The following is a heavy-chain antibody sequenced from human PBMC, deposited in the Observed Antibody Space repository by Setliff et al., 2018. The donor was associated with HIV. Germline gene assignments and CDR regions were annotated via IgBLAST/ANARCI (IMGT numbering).Heavy chain of an antibody. CDR3: VRSGLSRTMYSWLDP. J-gene: IGHJ5*02. CDR2: ISSSGKIK. D-gene: IGHD3-10*02. Sequence: PGGSLRLSCVGSGFTFNNYEMNWVRQAPGKGLEWISYISSSGKIKYYADSVKGRFTISRDNVNNSAFLHMNNLRAEDTALYYCVRSGLSRTMYSWLDPWGQGTLVTVSS. CDR1: GFTFNNYE. V-gene: IGHV3-48*03.